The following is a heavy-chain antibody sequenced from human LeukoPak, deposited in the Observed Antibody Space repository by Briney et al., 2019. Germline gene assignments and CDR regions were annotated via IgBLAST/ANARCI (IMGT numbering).Heavy chain of an antibody. Sequence: GGSLRLSCTASGFTFGDYAMSWFRQAPGKGLEWVGFIGSKVYGGTTEYAASVKGRFTISRDDSKSIAYLQMHSLKTEDTAVYDCTSPPYSSTWYLPPWGQGTLVTVSS. D-gene: IGHD6-13*01. CDR3: TSPPYSSTWYLPP. CDR2: IGSKVYGGTT. CDR1: GFTFGDYA. J-gene: IGHJ5*02. V-gene: IGHV3-49*03.